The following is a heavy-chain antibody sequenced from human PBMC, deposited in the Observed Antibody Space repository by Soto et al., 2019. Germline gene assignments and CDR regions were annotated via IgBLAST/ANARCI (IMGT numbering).Heavy chain of an antibody. Sequence: SETLSLTCLVSGGSIINGNYSWTWIRQPPGKALEWIGYIHHRGSTYYNPSLRSRVTLSADRSKNQFSMNMKSMTAADTAVYYCASRYVDSATGYFDRWGQGTLVTVSS. J-gene: IGHJ4*02. D-gene: IGHD5-12*01. CDR3: ASRYVDSATGYFDR. CDR1: GGSIINGNYS. CDR2: IHHRGST. V-gene: IGHV4-30-2*01.